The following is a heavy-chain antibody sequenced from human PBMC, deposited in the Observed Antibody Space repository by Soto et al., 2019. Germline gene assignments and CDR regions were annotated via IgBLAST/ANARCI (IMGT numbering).Heavy chain of an antibody. Sequence: EVQLLESGGGLVQPGGSLRLSCAASGFSFSDYAMYWVRQAPGRGLEWVTAITSGGNTYYAESVRGRFTVSRDNSKNTLFLQMNSVRGEDTAVYYCAKDFRRRGSGYDLGDYWGQGTLVTVSS. CDR2: ITSGGNT. CDR3: AKDFRRRGSGYDLGDY. V-gene: IGHV3-23*01. D-gene: IGHD5-12*01. CDR1: GFSFSDYA. J-gene: IGHJ4*02.